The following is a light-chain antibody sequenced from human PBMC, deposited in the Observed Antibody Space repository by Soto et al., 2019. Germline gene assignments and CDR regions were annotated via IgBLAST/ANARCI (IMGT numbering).Light chain of an antibody. CDR2: RNN. Sequence: QSVLTQPPSASGTPGQRVTISCSGSSSNIGSNYVYWYQQLPGTAPKLLIYRNNQRPSGVPDRFSGSLSGTSASLAISGLRSEDEADYYCAAWDDSLSGRVFGGGTKLNVL. CDR1: SSNIGSNY. J-gene: IGLJ2*01. CDR3: AAWDDSLSGRV. V-gene: IGLV1-47*01.